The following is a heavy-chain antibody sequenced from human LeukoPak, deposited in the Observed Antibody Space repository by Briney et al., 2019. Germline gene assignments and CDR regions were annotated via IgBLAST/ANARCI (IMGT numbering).Heavy chain of an antibody. Sequence: PGGSLRLSCAASGFTVSSNYMSWVRQAPGRGLEWVSVIYSGGNTYYADSVKGRFTISRDNSKNTLYLQMNSLRAEDTAVYYCAKRGGGSYPDVWGKGTTVTISS. D-gene: IGHD1-26*01. J-gene: IGHJ6*04. CDR1: GFTVSSNY. CDR3: AKRGGGSYPDV. CDR2: IYSGGNT. V-gene: IGHV3-66*02.